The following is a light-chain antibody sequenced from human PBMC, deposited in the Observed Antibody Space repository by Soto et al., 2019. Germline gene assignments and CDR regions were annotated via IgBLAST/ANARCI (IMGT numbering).Light chain of an antibody. J-gene: IGKJ1*01. V-gene: IGKV1-39*01. CDR1: QSINSY. Sequence: DIQMTQSPSSLSASVGDRVTITCRASQSINSYLHWYQLKPGKAPQLLIYAASTLHSGVPSRFSGSGSGTDFTLTISSLQPEDFATYYCQQSYRFPKTFGRGTKVDIK. CDR2: AAS. CDR3: QQSYRFPKT.